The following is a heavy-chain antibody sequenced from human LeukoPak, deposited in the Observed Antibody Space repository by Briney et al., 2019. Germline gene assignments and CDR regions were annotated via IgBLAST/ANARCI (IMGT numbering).Heavy chain of an antibody. CDR1: GVTDSSSY. CDR3: ARESNYDY. V-gene: IGHV3-66*02. J-gene: IGHJ4*02. CDR2: IYSGGST. Sequence: GGSLRLSCAVSGVTDSSSYKSWVRQAPGKGLEWVSVIYSGGSTYYADSVKGRFTIARDNSKNTLYLQMNSLRAEDTAVYYCARESNYDYWGQGTLVTVSS.